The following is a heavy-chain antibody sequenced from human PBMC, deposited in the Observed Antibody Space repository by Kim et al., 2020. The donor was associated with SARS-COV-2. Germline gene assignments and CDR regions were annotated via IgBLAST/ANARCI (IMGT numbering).Heavy chain of an antibody. V-gene: IGHV3-21*01. CDR1: GFTFSSYS. J-gene: IGHJ6*02. CDR2: ISSSSSYI. Sequence: GVSLRLSCAASGFTFSSYSMNWVRQAPGKGLEWVSSISSSSSYIYYADSVKGRFTISRDNAKNSLYLQMNSLRAEDTAVYYCASGMVEYYYYYGMDVWGQGTTVTVSS. D-gene: IGHD2-8*01. CDR3: ASGMVEYYYYYGMDV.